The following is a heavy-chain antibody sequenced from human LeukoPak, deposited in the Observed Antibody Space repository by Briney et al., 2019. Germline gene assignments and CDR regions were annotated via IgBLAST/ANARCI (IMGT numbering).Heavy chain of an antibody. Sequence: ASVKVSCKASGYTFSSYGIIWVRQAPGQGLEWMGWVSAFNGNTDYAPKLQGRVTMTTDTSTTTAYMELRCLTSDDTAVYYCARRGGSYSHSDFWGQGTLVTVSS. J-gene: IGHJ4*02. V-gene: IGHV1-18*01. CDR1: GYTFSSYG. CDR3: ARRGGSYSHSDF. D-gene: IGHD1-26*01. CDR2: VSAFNGNT.